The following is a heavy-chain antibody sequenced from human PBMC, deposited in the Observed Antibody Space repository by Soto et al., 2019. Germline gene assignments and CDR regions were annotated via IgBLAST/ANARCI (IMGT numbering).Heavy chain of an antibody. CDR1: GYSISSGYY. Sequence: LSLTCAVSGYSISSGYYWGWIRQPPGKGLEWIGSIYHSGSTYYKPSLKSRVTISVDTSKNQFSLKLSSVTAADTAVYYCARAPDHYDFWSSYYHYYFDYWGQGTLVTV. CDR2: IYHSGST. J-gene: IGHJ4*02. V-gene: IGHV4-38-2*01. CDR3: ARAPDHYDFWSSYYHYYFDY. D-gene: IGHD3-3*01.